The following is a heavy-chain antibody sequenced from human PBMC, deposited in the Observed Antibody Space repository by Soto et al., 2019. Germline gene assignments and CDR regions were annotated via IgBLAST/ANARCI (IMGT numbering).Heavy chain of an antibody. V-gene: IGHV4-59*12. CDR3: ARVGGVPSSSPGVAY. Sequence: SQTLSLTRSVWQVSISSYSWSWNRQPPGKGLEWIGYIYYSGSTNYNPSLKSRVTISVDTSKNQFSLKLSSVTAMDTAIYYCARVGGVPSSSPGVAYWGQGMLVTAPQ. D-gene: IGHD6-13*01. CDR1: QVSISSYS. CDR2: IYYSGST. J-gene: IGHJ4*02.